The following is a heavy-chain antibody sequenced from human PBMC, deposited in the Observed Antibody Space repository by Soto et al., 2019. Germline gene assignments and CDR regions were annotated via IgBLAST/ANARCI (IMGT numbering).Heavy chain of an antibody. J-gene: IGHJ4*02. CDR3: ARDYCRSTSCRFDY. CDR1: GFSFSRYS. D-gene: IGHD2-2*01. V-gene: IGHV3-48*01. Sequence: TGGSLRLSCAASGFSFSRYSMNWARQAPGKGLEWVSYISSSSSTIYYADSVKGRFTISRDNAKNSLYLQMNSLRAEDTAVYYCARDYCRSTSCRFDYWGQGTPVTVSS. CDR2: ISSSSSTI.